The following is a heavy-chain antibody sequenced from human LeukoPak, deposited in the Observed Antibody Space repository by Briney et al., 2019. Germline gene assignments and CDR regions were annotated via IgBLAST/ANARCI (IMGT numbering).Heavy chain of an antibody. Sequence: SETLSLTCAVYGGSLNGYYWSWIRQPPGKGLEWIGEGSEIGGTKYNPSLKSRVTISADTSKNQFSLKLSSVTAADTAVYYCARDRLGELAGTFDSWGQGTLVTVSS. CDR1: GGSLNGYY. J-gene: IGHJ4*02. CDR2: GSEIGGT. D-gene: IGHD6-19*01. V-gene: IGHV4-34*01. CDR3: ARDRLGELAGTFDS.